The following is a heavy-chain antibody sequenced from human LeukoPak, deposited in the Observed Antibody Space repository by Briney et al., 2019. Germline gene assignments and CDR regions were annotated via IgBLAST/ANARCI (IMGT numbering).Heavy chain of an antibody. D-gene: IGHD5-18*01. V-gene: IGHV3-53*01. CDR2: IYSGGST. Sequence: PGGSLRLSCAASGFSVSSTYMSWVRQAPGKGLEWVSVIYSGGSTYYADSVKGRFTISRDNSKNTLYLQMNSLRGEDTAVYYCAGRSGYTYGYYFVYWGQGTLVTVSS. CDR1: GFSVSSTY. J-gene: IGHJ4*02. CDR3: AGRSGYTYGYYFVY.